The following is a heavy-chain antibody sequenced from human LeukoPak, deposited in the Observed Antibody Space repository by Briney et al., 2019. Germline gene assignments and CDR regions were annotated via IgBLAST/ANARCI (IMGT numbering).Heavy chain of an antibody. CDR2: INPTGGGT. Sequence: ASVKVSCKASGYTFTTYFMHWVRQAPGQGLEWMGIINPTGGGTNYAQKFQGRVTMTRDTSTSTVYMELSSLRSEDTAVYYCARDHKVRGHQFDYWGQGTLVTVSS. V-gene: IGHV1-46*01. D-gene: IGHD3-10*01. CDR1: GYTFTTYF. CDR3: ARDHKVRGHQFDY. J-gene: IGHJ4*02.